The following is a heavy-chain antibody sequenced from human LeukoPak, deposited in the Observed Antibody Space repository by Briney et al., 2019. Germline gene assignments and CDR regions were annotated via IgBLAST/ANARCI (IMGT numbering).Heavy chain of an antibody. J-gene: IGHJ3*02. Sequence: PGGSLRLSCAASGFTFSSYAMHWVRQAPGKGLEWVALISFDGSDKYYADSVKGRCTISRDNSKNTLYLQMNSLRAEDTAVYYCAKTPPEWLPIEGDAFDIWGQGTMVTVSS. CDR2: ISFDGSDK. V-gene: IGHV3-30*04. D-gene: IGHD6-19*01. CDR1: GFTFSSYA. CDR3: AKTPPEWLPIEGDAFDI.